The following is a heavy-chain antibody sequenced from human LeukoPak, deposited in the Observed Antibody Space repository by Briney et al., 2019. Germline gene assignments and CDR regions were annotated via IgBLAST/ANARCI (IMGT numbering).Heavy chain of an antibody. CDR1: GFTFSSYS. D-gene: IGHD3-3*01. J-gene: IGHJ5*02. Sequence: GGSLRLSCAASGFTFSSYSMNWVRQAPGKGLEWVSYISSSSSTIYYADSVRGRFTISRDNAKNPLYLQMNSLRAEDTAVYYCARDKSGLGFDPWGQGTLVTVSS. CDR2: ISSSSSTI. V-gene: IGHV3-48*01. CDR3: ARDKSGLGFDP.